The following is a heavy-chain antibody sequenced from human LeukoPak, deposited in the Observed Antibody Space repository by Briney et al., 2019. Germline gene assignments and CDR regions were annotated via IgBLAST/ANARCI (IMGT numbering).Heavy chain of an antibody. V-gene: IGHV3-30-3*01. CDR2: ISYDGSNK. D-gene: IGHD6-13*01. CDR3: ARSHYGSSWYYFDY. Sequence: GGSLRLSCAASGFTFSSYAMHWVRQAPGKGLEWVAVISYDGSNKYYADSVKGRFTISRDNSKNTLYLQMNSLRAEDTAVYYCARSHYGSSWYYFDYWGQGALVTVSS. CDR1: GFTFSSYA. J-gene: IGHJ4*02.